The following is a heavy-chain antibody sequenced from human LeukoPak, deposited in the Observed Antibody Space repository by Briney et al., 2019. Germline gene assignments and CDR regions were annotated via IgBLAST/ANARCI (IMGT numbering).Heavy chain of an antibody. CDR1: GFTFVNYA. CDR3: VKDVSGSGYLAGFDY. J-gene: IGHJ4*02. D-gene: IGHD5-12*01. Sequence: GGSLRLSCAASGFTFVNYAMHWARQAPGKGLEWVSLISGDGAWTYYADSLKGRFTISRDNIKNSLSLQMNSLRTEDTALYYRVKDVSGSGYLAGFDYWGQGTLVTVSS. V-gene: IGHV3-43*02. CDR2: ISGDGAWT.